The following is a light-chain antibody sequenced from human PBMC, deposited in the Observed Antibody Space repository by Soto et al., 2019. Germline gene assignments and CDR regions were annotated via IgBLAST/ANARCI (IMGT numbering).Light chain of an antibody. CDR2: GAS. CDR1: QSVSSSY. Sequence: DIVLTQSPGTLSLSPGERATLSCRSSQSVSSSYLAWYQQTPGQAPRLLIYGASSRATGIPDRFSGSGSGTDCTLTISSLESEDFAVYYCHQYGSSPLGYTFGQGTKLEIK. J-gene: IGKJ2*01. CDR3: HQYGSSPLGYT. V-gene: IGKV3-20*01.